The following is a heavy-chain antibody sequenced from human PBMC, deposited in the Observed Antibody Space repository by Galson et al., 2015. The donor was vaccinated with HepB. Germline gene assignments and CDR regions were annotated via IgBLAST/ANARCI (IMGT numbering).Heavy chain of an antibody. D-gene: IGHD2-2*01. J-gene: IGHJ6*02. CDR3: AAIVVVPAAMRGYYYYGMDV. V-gene: IGHV1-46*01. Sequence: SVKVSCKASGYTFTSYYMHWVRQAPGQGLEWMGIINPSGGSTSYAQKFQGRVTMTRDTSTSTVYMELSSLRSEDTAVYYCAAIVVVPAAMRGYYYYGMDVWGQGTTVTVSS. CDR2: INPSGGST. CDR1: GYTFTSYY.